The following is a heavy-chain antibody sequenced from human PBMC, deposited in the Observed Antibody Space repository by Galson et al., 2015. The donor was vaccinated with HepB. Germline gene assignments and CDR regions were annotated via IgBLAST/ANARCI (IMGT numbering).Heavy chain of an antibody. CDR2: ISAYNGNT. V-gene: IGHV1-18*04. J-gene: IGHJ6*02. D-gene: IGHD4-23*01. CDR3: ARDARYGGGYYYYYGMDV. CDR1: GYTFTSYG. Sequence: QSGAEVKKPGASVKVSCKASGYTFTSYGISWVRQAPGQGLEWMGWISAYNGNTNYAQKLQGRVTMTTDTSTSTAYMELRSLRSDDTAVYYCARDARYGGGYYYYYGMDVWGQGTTVTVSS.